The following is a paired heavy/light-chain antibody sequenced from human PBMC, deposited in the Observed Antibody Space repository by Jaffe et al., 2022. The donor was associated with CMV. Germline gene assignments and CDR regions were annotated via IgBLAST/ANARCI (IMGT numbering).Light chain of an antibody. Sequence: NFMLTQPHSVSESPGKTVTISCTRSSGSIASDYVQWYQQRPGSAPTTVIFEDYQRPSGVPGRFSGSIDSSSNSASLTISGLKTEDEADYYCQSYDTSDVVFGGGTKLTVL. V-gene: IGLV6-57*04. J-gene: IGLJ2*01. CDR2: EDY. CDR1: SGSIASDY. CDR3: QSYDTSDVV.
Heavy chain of an antibody. CDR2: IKSKADGGTA. D-gene: IGHD1-26*01. V-gene: IGHV3-15*01. CDR1: GFTFNNAW. Sequence: EVQLVESGGGLVKPGGSLRLSCAASGFTFNNAWMSWVRQAPGKGLEWVGRIKSKADGGTADYATPVKGRFTISRDDSENMLSLQMASLKTDDTAVYFCTTTATGSFSYYSFMDVWGEGTTVTVSS. CDR3: TTTATGSFSYYSFMDV. J-gene: IGHJ6*03.